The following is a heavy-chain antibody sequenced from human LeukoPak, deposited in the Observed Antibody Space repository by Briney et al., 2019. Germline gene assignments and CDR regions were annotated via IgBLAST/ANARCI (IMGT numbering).Heavy chain of an antibody. CDR3: ARGYWFGEPSTDGMDV. CDR1: GFTVSSNH. V-gene: IGHV3-53*01. D-gene: IGHD3-10*01. Sequence: GGSLRLSCAVSGFTVSSNHMSWVRQAPGKGLEWVSVFYSGGDTHYADSVKGRFTISRDNSKNTLYLQMSSLRAEDTAVYYCARGYWFGEPSTDGMDVWGQGTTVTVSS. CDR2: FYSGGDT. J-gene: IGHJ6*02.